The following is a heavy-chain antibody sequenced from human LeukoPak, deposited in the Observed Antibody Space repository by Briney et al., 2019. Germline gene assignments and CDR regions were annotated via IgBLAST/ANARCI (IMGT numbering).Heavy chain of an antibody. CDR3: ARGLFRPISSLRGSSWYRFDY. D-gene: IGHD6-13*01. V-gene: IGHV3-7*01. Sequence: GGSLRLSCAASGFTFSSYAMSWVRQAPGKGLEWVANIKQDGSKKYYVDSVKGRFTISRDNAKNSLYLQVNSLRAEDTAVYYCARGLFRPISSLRGSSWYRFDYWGQGTLVTVSS. CDR1: GFTFSSYA. J-gene: IGHJ4*02. CDR2: IKQDGSKK.